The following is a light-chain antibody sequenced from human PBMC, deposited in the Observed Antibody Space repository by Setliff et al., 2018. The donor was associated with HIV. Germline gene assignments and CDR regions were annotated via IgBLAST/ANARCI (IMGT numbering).Light chain of an antibody. Sequence: ALAQPASVSGSPGQSITISCTGTSSDVGGYNYVSWYQQHPGKAPKLMIYDVSNRPSGVSNRFSGSKSGNTASLTISGLQAEDEADYYCISFATGTTAFEIFGGGTKVTVL. CDR3: ISFATGTTAFEI. J-gene: IGLJ2*01. CDR1: SSDVGGYNY. CDR2: DVS. V-gene: IGLV2-14*03.